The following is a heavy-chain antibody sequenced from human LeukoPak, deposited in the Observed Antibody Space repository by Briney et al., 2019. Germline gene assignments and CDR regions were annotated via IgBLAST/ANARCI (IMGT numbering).Heavy chain of an antibody. V-gene: IGHV3-23*01. CDR2: INDRGGDT. J-gene: IGHJ4*02. Sequence: GGSLRLSCAASGFTFSNYAMTWVRQAPGKGLEWISAINDRGGDTYYADSVKSRFTISRDNSKNTLYLQMNSLRAEDTAVYYCAKGLRGNYDYWGQGTLVTVSS. CDR3: AKGLRGNYDY. D-gene: IGHD1-26*01. CDR1: GFTFSNYA.